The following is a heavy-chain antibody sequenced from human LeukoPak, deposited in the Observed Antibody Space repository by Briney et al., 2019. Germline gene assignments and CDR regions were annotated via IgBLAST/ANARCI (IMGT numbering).Heavy chain of an antibody. CDR1: EFTFSSYA. J-gene: IGHJ5*02. V-gene: IGHV3-23*01. Sequence: GGSLRLSCAASEFTFSSYAMSWVRQAPGKGLEWVSAISGSGGSTYYADSVKGRFTISRDNSKNTLYLQMNSLRAEDTAVYYCAKDRRGYYDFWSGYYTTEYNWFDPWGQGTLVTVSS. D-gene: IGHD3-3*01. CDR3: AKDRRGYYDFWSGYYTTEYNWFDP. CDR2: ISGSGGST.